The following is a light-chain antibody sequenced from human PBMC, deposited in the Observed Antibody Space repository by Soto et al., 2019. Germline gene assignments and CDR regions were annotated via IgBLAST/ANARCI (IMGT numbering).Light chain of an antibody. V-gene: IGKV3-20*01. Sequence: EIVLTQSPGTLSLSPGERATLSCISSQSVRSSYLAWYQQKPGQAPSLLIYGASDRATGTPDRFSGSGSGTDFTLTISRLEPEDFAAYFCQQYGSSPRTFGQGTKVDIK. CDR1: QSVRSSY. J-gene: IGKJ1*01. CDR3: QQYGSSPRT. CDR2: GAS.